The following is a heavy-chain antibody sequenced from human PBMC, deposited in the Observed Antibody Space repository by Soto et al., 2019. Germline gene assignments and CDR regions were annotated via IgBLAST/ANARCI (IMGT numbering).Heavy chain of an antibody. CDR3: AKDHAREQFVRGENWFDS. D-gene: IGHD6-6*01. J-gene: IGHJ5*01. CDR1: GFIFSNYA. V-gene: IGHV3-23*01. CDR2: ISGSSIST. Sequence: EMQVLESGGGFVQPGASLRLSCSASGFIFSNYAMSWARQAPGKGLEWVSTISGSSISTYYADSVKGRFTISRDNSKNTLDLQMNNLRVEDTAIYYCAKDHAREQFVRGENWFDSWGQGTLVTVSS.